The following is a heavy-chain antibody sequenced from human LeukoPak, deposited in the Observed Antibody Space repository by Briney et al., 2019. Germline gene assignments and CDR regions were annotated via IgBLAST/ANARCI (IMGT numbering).Heavy chain of an antibody. CDR2: IGASHTA. J-gene: IGHJ4*02. V-gene: IGHV3-23*01. Sequence: GGSLRLSCAASGFTFSPYAMSWVRQAPGKGLEWVSSIGASHTAFYADSVKGRFTISRDNSKNTLYLQMDSLRAEDTAIYYCAKLDSLRGDWLTPFDCWGQGVLVTVSS. CDR3: AKLDSLRGDWLTPFDC. CDR1: GFTFSPYA. D-gene: IGHD2-21*02.